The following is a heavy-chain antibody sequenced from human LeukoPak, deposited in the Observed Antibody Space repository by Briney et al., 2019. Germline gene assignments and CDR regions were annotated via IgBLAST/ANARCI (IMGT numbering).Heavy chain of an antibody. Sequence: PSETLSLTCTVSGGSISSYYRSWIRQPAGKGLEWIGRIYTSGSSNYNPSLKSRVTMSVDTSKNQFSLKLSSVTAADTAVYYCARALQYYDYVWGSYRYQDVWGKGTTVTVSS. D-gene: IGHD3-16*02. J-gene: IGHJ6*04. CDR2: IYTSGSS. CDR1: GGSISSYY. CDR3: ARALQYYDYVWGSYRYQDV. V-gene: IGHV4-4*07.